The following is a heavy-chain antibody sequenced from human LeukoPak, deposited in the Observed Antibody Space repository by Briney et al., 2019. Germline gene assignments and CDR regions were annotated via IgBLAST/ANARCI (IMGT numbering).Heavy chain of an antibody. J-gene: IGHJ4*02. V-gene: IGHV3-23*01. D-gene: IGHD2-15*01. Sequence: PGGSLRLSCAASGFTFSSYAMSWVRQAPGKGLEWVSAISGSGGSTYYADSVKGRFTISRDNSKNTLYLQMNSLRAEDTAVYYCAKDLRGRAKLLVAAQYYFDYWGQGTLVTVSS. CDR2: ISGSGGST. CDR3: AKDLRGRAKLLVAAQYYFDY. CDR1: GFTFSSYA.